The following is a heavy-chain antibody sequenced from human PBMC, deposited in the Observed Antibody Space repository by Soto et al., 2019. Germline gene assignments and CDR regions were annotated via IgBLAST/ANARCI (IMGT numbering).Heavy chain of an antibody. Sequence: SETLALTSTGSGASFKRGSYSRSWIREPPGKVLRLIGYVYPPGRTSDNPSLKSRVSISMDTSKNQFSLNLDSVTAADTAVYFCARDFAYFDSWGQGTLVTVSS. CDR3: ARDFAYFDS. CDR1: GASFKRGSYS. V-gene: IGHV4-61*01. D-gene: IGHD3-3*01. CDR2: VYPPGRT. J-gene: IGHJ4*02.